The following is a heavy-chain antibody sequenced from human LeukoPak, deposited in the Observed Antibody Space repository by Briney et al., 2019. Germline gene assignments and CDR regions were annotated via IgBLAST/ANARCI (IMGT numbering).Heavy chain of an antibody. Sequence: GGSLRLSCAASGFRISSYEMNWVRQAPGKGLEWVSHISSSGSTTWYADSVKGRFTISRDNAKNSLYLQMNSLRAEDTAVYYCARVELAPYFYYMDVWGKGTTVTVSS. CDR1: GFRISSYE. J-gene: IGHJ6*03. CDR3: ARVELAPYFYYMDV. V-gene: IGHV3-48*03. D-gene: IGHD1-7*01. CDR2: ISSSGSTT.